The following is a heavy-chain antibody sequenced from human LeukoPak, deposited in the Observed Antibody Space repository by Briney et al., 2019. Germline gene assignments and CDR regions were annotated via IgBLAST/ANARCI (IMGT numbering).Heavy chain of an antibody. CDR3: ATGDYAPGY. V-gene: IGHV3-33*01. J-gene: IGHJ4*02. Sequence: PGRSLRLSCAASGFTFSSYGMRWVRQAPGKGLEWVAVIWYDGSNKYYADSVKGRFTISRDNSKNTLYLQMNSLRAEDTAVYYCATGDYAPGYWGQGTLVTVSS. CDR2: IWYDGSNK. D-gene: IGHD4-17*01. CDR1: GFTFSSYG.